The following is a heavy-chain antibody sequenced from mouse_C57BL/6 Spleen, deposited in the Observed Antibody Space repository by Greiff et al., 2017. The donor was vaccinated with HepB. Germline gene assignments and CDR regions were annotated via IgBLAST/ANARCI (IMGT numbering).Heavy chain of an antibody. D-gene: IGHD1-1*01. CDR2: ISRGSSTI. Sequence: EVQGVESGGGLVKPGGSLKLSCAASGFTFSDYGMHWVRQAPEKGLEWVAYISRGSSTIYYADTVKGRFTISRDNAKNTLFLQLTRLTSEDTAMYYCARRGVTTVVGDYWGQGTTLTVSS. V-gene: IGHV5-17*01. CDR3: ARRGVTTVVGDY. J-gene: IGHJ2*01. CDR1: GFTFSDYG.